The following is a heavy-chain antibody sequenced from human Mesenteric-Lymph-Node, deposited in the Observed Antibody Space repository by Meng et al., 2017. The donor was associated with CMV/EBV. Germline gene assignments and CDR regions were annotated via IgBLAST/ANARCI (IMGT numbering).Heavy chain of an antibody. CDR1: GFTFSSYA. D-gene: IGHD6-13*01. CDR2: ISGSGGST. CDR3: AKTPKKRYSSSWHGDY. Sequence: GESLKISCAASGFTFSSYAMSWVRQAPGKGLEWVSAISGSGGSTYYADSVKGRFTISRDNSKNTLYLQMNSLRAEDTAVYYCAKTPKKRYSSSWHGDYWGQGTLVTVS. V-gene: IGHV3-23*01. J-gene: IGHJ4*02.